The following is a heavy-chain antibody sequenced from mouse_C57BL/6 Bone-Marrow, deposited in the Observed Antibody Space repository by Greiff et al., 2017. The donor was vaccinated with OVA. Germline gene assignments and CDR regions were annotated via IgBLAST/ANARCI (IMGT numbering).Heavy chain of an antibody. CDR1: GYAFTNYL. CDR2: INPGSGGT. J-gene: IGHJ2*01. Sequence: VQLQESGAELVRPGTSVKVSCKASGYAFTNYLIEWVKQRPGQGLEWIGVINPGSGGTNYNEKFKGKATLTADKSSSTAYMQLSSLTSEDSAVYFCANYDGYYGYWGQGTTLTVSS. D-gene: IGHD2-3*01. CDR3: ANYDGYYGY. V-gene: IGHV1-54*01.